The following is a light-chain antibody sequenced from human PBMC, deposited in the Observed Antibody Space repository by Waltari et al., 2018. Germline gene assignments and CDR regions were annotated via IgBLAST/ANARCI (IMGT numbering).Light chain of an antibody. V-gene: IGLV3-21*02. CDR3: QVWDTTSDHVV. CDR2: DDI. CDR1: NIRSKS. Sequence: SYVLTPPPSLSVAPGQTARITCGGNNIRSKSLHWYQQKPGQAPVLVAQDDIDRPPGIPERFSGSNSGITATLTISRVDPGDEADYYCQVWDTTSDHVVFGGGTKLTVL. J-gene: IGLJ2*01.